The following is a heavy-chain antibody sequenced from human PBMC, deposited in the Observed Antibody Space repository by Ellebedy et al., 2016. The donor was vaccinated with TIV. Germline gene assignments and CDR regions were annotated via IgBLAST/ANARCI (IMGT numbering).Heavy chain of an antibody. Sequence: SETLSLTXAVYGGSFSGYYWSWIRQPPGKGLEWIGEINHSGSTNYNPSLKSRVTISVDTSKNQFSLKLSSVTAADTAVYYCARVSMVRGEGYYGMDVWGQGTTVTVSS. CDR3: ARVSMVRGEGYYGMDV. CDR1: GGSFSGYY. CDR2: INHSGST. V-gene: IGHV4-34*01. J-gene: IGHJ6*02. D-gene: IGHD3-10*01.